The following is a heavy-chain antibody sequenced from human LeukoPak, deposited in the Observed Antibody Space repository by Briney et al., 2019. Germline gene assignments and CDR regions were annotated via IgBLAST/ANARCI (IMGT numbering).Heavy chain of an antibody. J-gene: IGHJ6*03. CDR2: INHSGST. CDR1: GFTFTNYW. CDR3: ARGWAPYYYYYMDV. V-gene: IGHV4-34*01. D-gene: IGHD7-27*01. Sequence: GSLRLSCAVSGFTFTNYWMSWARQPPGKGLEWIGEINHSGSTNYNPSLKSRVAISVDTSKNQFSLKLSSVTAADTAVYYCARGWAPYYYYYMDVWGKGTTVTISS.